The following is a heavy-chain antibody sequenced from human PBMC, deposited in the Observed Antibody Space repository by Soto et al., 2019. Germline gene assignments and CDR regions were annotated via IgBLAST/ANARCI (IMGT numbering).Heavy chain of an antibody. CDR2: ISGSGGST. CDR1: GFTFSSYA. CDR3: AKGGDIVLMVYAAHFDY. J-gene: IGHJ4*02. Sequence: PGGSLRLSCAASGFTFSSYAMSWVRQAPGKGLEWVSAISGSGGSTYYADSVKGRFTISRDNSKNTLYLQMNSLRAEDTAVYYCAKGGDIVLMVYAAHFDYWGQGTLVTVSS. D-gene: IGHD2-8*01. V-gene: IGHV3-23*01.